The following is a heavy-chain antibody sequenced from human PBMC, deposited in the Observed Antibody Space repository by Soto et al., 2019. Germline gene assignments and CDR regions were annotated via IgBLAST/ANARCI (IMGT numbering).Heavy chain of an antibody. Sequence: SETLSLTCTVSGGSINPYYWSWIRQPPGKGLEWIGSIYYRGSANNNPSLKSRLTISVDTSKNQLSLKLSSVTAADTAIYYCVRANYFDSWGQGTLVTVSS. J-gene: IGHJ4*02. CDR3: VRANYFDS. CDR2: IYYRGSA. CDR1: GGSINPYY. V-gene: IGHV4-59*01.